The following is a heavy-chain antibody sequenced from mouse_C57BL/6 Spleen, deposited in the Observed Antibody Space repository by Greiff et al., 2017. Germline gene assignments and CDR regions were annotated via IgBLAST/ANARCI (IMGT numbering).Heavy chain of an antibody. CDR3: ARIYDCDVGSWLAD. D-gene: IGHD2-3*01. CDR1: GFNFKNNY. Sequence: VQLQQSVAELVRPGASVKLSCTASGFNFKNNYMHWVKQRPEQGLEWIGRIDPANGNTKYDAKFTGKATLTADSSSNTAYQQLTSLTSEDTAIYYCARIYDCDVGSWLADWGKGTLVTVSS. V-gene: IGHV14-3*01. J-gene: IGHJ3*01. CDR2: IDPANGNT.